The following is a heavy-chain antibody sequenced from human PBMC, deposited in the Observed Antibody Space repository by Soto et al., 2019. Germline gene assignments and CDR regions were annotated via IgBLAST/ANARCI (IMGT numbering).Heavy chain of an antibody. D-gene: IGHD6-19*01. Sequence: QVQLVQSGAEVKKPGSSVKVSCKASGGTFSSYAISWVRQAPGQGLEWMGGIIPIFGTANYAQKIQGRFTITAHASTSTAYMELSSLRSEDTAVYYCARTQWLVRNWFDPWGQGNLVTVSS. CDR1: GGTFSSYA. CDR3: ARTQWLVRNWFDP. CDR2: IIPIFGTA. V-gene: IGHV1-69*01. J-gene: IGHJ5*02.